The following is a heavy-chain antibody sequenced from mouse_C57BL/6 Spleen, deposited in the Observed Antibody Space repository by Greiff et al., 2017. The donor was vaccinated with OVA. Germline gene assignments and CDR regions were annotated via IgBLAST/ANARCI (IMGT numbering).Heavy chain of an antibody. D-gene: IGHD2-3*01. CDR1: GFSLTSYA. J-gene: IGHJ4*01. V-gene: IGHV2-9-1*01. CDR3: ARLDDGYYDYYAMDY. CDR2: IWTGGGT. Sequence: QVQLQQSGPGLVAPSQSLSITCTVSGFSLTSYAISWVRQPPGKGLEWLGVIWTGGGTNYNSALKSRLSISKDNSKSQVFLKMNSLQTDDTARYYCARLDDGYYDYYAMDYWGQGTSVTVSS.